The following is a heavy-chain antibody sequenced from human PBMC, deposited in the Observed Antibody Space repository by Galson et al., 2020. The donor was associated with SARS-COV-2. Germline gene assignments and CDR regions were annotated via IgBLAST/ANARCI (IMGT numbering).Heavy chain of an antibody. V-gene: IGHV3-21*01. CDR3: ARGAPWGYAVGYYYYYGMDV. D-gene: IGHD1-26*01. CDR1: GFTFSSYS. J-gene: IGHJ6*02. CDR2: ISSSSSYI. Sequence: GGSLRLSCAASGFTFSSYSMNWVRQAPGQGLEWVSSISSSSSYIYYADSVKGRFTISRDNAKNSLYLQMNSLRAEDTAVYYCARGAPWGYAVGYYYYYGMDVWGQGTTVTVSS.